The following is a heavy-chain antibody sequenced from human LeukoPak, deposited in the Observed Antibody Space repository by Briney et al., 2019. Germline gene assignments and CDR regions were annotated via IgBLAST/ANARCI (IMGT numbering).Heavy chain of an antibody. CDR2: ISAYNGNT. CDR3: ARGRAIVGATQEDY. CDR1: GYTFTSYG. V-gene: IGHV1-18*01. D-gene: IGHD1-26*01. J-gene: IGHJ4*02. Sequence: ASVKVSCKASGYTFTSYGMSWVRQAPGQGLEWMGWISAYNGNTNYAQKLQGRVTMTTDTSTSTAYMELRSLRSDDTAVYYCARGRAIVGATQEDYWGQGTLVTVSS.